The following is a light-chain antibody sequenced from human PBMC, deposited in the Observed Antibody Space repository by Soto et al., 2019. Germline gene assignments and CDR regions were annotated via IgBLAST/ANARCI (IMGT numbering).Light chain of an antibody. J-gene: IGKJ4*01. CDR3: QQGISFPLT. Sequence: IQMTQSPSSVSASVGDRVTITCRASQDVTSCMAWYQQKPGKTPKLLTNAASTLHTGVPSRFSGSGAGTEFHFTLSSLQPGDFATYFWQQGISFPLTFGGGTKG. CDR2: AAS. V-gene: IGKV1-12*01. CDR1: QDVTSC.